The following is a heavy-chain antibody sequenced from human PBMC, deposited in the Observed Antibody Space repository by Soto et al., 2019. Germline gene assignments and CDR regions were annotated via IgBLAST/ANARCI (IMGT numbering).Heavy chain of an antibody. CDR1: GFTFSSYG. CDR3: AKDGSSGWYSQNFQH. J-gene: IGHJ1*01. Sequence: QVQLVESGGGVVQPGRSLRLSCAASGFTFSSYGMHWVRQAPGKGLEWVAVISYDGSNKYYADSVKGRFTISRDNSKNTLYLQMNSRRAEDTAVYYCAKDGSSGWYSQNFQHWGQGTLVTVSS. D-gene: IGHD6-19*01. V-gene: IGHV3-30*18. CDR2: ISYDGSNK.